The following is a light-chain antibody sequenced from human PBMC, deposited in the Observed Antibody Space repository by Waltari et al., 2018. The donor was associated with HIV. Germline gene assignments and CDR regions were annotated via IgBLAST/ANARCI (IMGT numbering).Light chain of an antibody. Sequence: SSELTQGPAVSVALGPTVRITCQGDSLRFYYASWDQQKPGQAPVLVIYGRNNRPSGIPARFSGSRSGNTASLTITGAQAEDEADYYCNSRDRSGYLHVLFGGGTKLTVL. CDR3: NSRDRSGYLHVL. J-gene: IGLJ2*01. CDR2: GRN. CDR1: SLRFYY. V-gene: IGLV3-19*01.